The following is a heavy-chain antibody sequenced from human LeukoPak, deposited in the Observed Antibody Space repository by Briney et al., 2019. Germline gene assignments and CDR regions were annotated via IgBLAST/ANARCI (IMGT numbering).Heavy chain of an antibody. CDR1: GFTFSTYG. J-gene: IGHJ4*02. D-gene: IGHD6-13*01. Sequence: GGSLRLSCAASGFTFSTYGMHWVRQAPGKGLEWVAFIWYDGSNKYYADSVKGRFTISRDNSKKTLYLQMNSLRAEDTAMYYCAKDPRSSSWYPPYYFDYWGQGTLVTVSS. CDR3: AKDPRSSSWYPPYYFDY. V-gene: IGHV3-30*02. CDR2: IWYDGSNK.